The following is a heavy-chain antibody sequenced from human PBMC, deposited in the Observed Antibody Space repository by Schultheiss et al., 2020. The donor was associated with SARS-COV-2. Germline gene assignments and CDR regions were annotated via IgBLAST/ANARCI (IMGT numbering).Heavy chain of an antibody. CDR1: GFTFSSYA. CDR2: ISGSGGST. Sequence: GGSLRLSCAASGFTFSSYAMSWVRQAPGKGLEWVSAISGSGGSTYYADSVKGRFTIPRDNAKNTLYLQMNSLRAEDTAVYYCARGCSSTSCYIFDYWGQGTLVTVSS. D-gene: IGHD2-2*02. J-gene: IGHJ4*02. CDR3: ARGCSSTSCYIFDY. V-gene: IGHV3-23*01.